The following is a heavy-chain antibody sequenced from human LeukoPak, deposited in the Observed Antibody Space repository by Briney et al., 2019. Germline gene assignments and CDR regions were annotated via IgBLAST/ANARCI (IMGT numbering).Heavy chain of an antibody. CDR3: TREYYYDSSGYYGY. CDR1: GFTFGDYA. D-gene: IGHD3-22*01. CDR2: IRSKAYGGTT. J-gene: IGHJ4*02. V-gene: IGHV3-49*04. Sequence: GGSLRLSCTASGFTFGDYAMSWVRQAPGKGLEWVGFIRSKAYGGTTEYAASVKGRFTISRDDSKSIAYLQMNSLKTEDTAVYYCTREYYYDSSGYYGYWGQGTLVTVSS.